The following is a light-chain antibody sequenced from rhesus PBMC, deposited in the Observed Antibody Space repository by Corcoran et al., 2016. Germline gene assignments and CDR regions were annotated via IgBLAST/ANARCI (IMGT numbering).Light chain of an antibody. J-gene: IGKJ1*01. CDR3: QQYSSRPLT. CDR1: QGISSW. V-gene: IGKV1-22*01. CDR2: KAS. Sequence: DIQMTQSPSSLSASVGDTVTITCRASQGISSWLAWYQQKPGKAPKLLNYKASSLQSGVPSRFSGSGSGTDVTLTISSLQSEDFATYYCQQYSSRPLTFGQGTKVEIK.